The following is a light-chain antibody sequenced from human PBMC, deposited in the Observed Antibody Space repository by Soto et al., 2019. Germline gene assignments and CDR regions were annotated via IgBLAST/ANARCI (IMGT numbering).Light chain of an antibody. CDR2: GAS. J-gene: IGKJ4*01. V-gene: IGKV3-15*01. CDR1: QSVNSN. CDR3: QHYNNWPLT. Sequence: EIAMTQSPATLSVSPGERATLSCRASQSVNSNLAWYQQKPGQAPRLLIYGASTRATGIPARFSGSGSGTEFTVTISSLQSEDFAVYYCQHYNNWPLTVGGGTKVEIK.